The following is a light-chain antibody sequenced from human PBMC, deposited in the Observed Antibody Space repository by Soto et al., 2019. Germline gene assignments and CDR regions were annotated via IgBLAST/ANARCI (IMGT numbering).Light chain of an antibody. CDR1: SSNIGAGYD. CDR2: GNR. CDR3: QSYDSSLSGYV. Sequence: QSVLTQPPSVSGAPGQRVTISCTGSSSNIGAGYDVHWYQQLPGTAPKLLIHGNRDRPSGFPDRFSGSKSGTSASLAITGLQAEDEADYYCQSYDSSLSGYVFGTGTKLTVL. J-gene: IGLJ1*01. V-gene: IGLV1-40*01.